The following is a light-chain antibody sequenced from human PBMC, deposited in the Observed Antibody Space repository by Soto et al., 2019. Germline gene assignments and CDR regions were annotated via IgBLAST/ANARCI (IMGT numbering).Light chain of an antibody. J-gene: IGKJ4*01. CDR3: QQTYATTALT. CDR2: AAS. V-gene: IGKV1-39*01. Sequence: DIQMTQSPSSLSASVGDRITITCRASQTVNIYLSWYQQKSGEAPKLLIYAASILRSGVPSRFSGSGSGTAFTLTISSLQPEDFATYYCQQTYATTALTFGGGTKV. CDR1: QTVNIY.